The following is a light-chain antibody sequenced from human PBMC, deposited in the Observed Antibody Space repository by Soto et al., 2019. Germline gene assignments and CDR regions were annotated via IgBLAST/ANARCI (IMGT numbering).Light chain of an antibody. Sequence: EVVVTQSPATLSVSPGEGLTLSCRARGDVSSNLAWYQQKPGQAPSLLIYGASVRATGIPARFSGSGFGTEFTLTISILQSEDVALYYCQQYNNWPRTFGQGTKVEIK. V-gene: IGKV3D-15*03. CDR1: GDVSSN. J-gene: IGKJ1*01. CDR2: GAS. CDR3: QQYNNWPRT.